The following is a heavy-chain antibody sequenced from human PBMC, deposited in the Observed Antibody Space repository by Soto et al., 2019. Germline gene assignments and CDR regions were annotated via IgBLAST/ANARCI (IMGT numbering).Heavy chain of an antibody. CDR3: ARDWYSSSSGRDWFDP. Sequence: QVQLVQSGAEVKKPGASVKVSCKASGYTFTGYYMHWVRQAPGQGLEWMGWINPNSGGTNYAQKFQGRVAMSRDTSISTAYMELSRLRSDGTAVYYCARDWYSSSSGRDWFDPWGQGTLVTVSS. D-gene: IGHD6-6*01. J-gene: IGHJ5*02. CDR2: INPNSGGT. CDR1: GYTFTGYY. V-gene: IGHV1-2*02.